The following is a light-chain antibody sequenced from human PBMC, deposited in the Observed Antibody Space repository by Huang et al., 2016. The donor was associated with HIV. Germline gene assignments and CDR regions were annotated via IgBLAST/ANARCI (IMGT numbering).Light chain of an antibody. CDR1: QSVSSNY. Sequence: EIVLTQSPGTLSLSPGERATLSCRASQSVSSNYLAWYQQKPGQAPRLLIYAASSSATGIPDRFSGSGSGTDFTFTISRLEPEDFAVYYCQQYGTSPSLTFGGGTKVEIK. CDR3: QQYGTSPSLT. V-gene: IGKV3-20*01. CDR2: AAS. J-gene: IGKJ4*01.